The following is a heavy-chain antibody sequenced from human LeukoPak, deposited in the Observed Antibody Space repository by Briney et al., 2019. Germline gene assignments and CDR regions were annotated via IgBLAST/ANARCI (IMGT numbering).Heavy chain of an antibody. D-gene: IGHD3-3*01. V-gene: IGHV3-30*03. CDR2: ISYDGSNK. CDR3: ARELYDFWSDPSLDY. Sequence: QPGGSVRLSCAASGFTFSSYGMHWVRQAPGKGLEWVAVISYDGSNKYYADSVKGRFTISRDNSKNTMYLQMNSLRAEDTAVYYCARELYDFWSDPSLDYWGQGTLVTVSS. CDR1: GFTFSSYG. J-gene: IGHJ4*02.